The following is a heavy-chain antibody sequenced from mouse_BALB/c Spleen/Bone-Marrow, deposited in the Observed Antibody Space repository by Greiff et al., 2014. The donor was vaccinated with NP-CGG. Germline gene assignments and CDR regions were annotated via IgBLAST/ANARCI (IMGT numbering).Heavy chain of an antibody. CDR2: INPDRSTI. D-gene: IGHD1-2*01. CDR1: GFDFSTFW. J-gene: IGHJ3*01. V-gene: IGHV4-1*02. Sequence: EVHLVESGGGLVQPGGSLKLSCAASGFDFSTFWMSWVRQAPGKGLEWIGEINPDRSTINYRPSLKDKFIISRDNAKNTLYLLMSKVRSEDTALYYCARLHDYGDGAYWGQGTLVTVSA. CDR3: ARLHDYGDGAY.